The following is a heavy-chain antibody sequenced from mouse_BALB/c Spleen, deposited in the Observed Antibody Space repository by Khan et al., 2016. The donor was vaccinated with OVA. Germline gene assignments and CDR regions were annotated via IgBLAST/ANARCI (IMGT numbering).Heavy chain of an antibody. V-gene: IGHV2-2*02. CDR3: ARNYDYDEGLAY. J-gene: IGHJ3*01. CDR1: GFSLTYYG. Sequence: QVRLKQSGPGLVQPSQSLSITCTVSGFSLTYYGVHWVRQSPGKGLEWLGVIWSGGSTDYNAAFISKLNISTDNSKSQAFFKMNSLQVNDTAIYYCARNYDYDEGLAYWGQGTLVTVSA. D-gene: IGHD2-4*01. CDR2: IWSGGST.